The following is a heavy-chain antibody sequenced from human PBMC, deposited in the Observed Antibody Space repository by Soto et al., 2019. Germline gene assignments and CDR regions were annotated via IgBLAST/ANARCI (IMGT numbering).Heavy chain of an antibody. J-gene: IGHJ6*03. CDR2: ISIHNGNT. D-gene: IGHD1-1*01. Sequence: QAQLLQSGGELKKSGASVKVSCKASGYTFNTYGISWVRQAPGQGLEWMAWISIHNGNTNFAQKFQGRVTLTTDTSTSTANMELRSLRSDDTAVYYCARMTPVDNSHYYIDVWGKGTTVTVSS. V-gene: IGHV1-18*04. CDR1: GYTFNTYG. CDR3: ARMTPVDNSHYYIDV.